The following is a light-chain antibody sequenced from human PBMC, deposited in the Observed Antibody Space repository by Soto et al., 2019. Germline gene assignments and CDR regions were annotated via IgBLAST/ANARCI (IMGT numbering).Light chain of an antibody. CDR1: QSVSSR. J-gene: IGKJ5*01. CDR2: RTS. V-gene: IGKV3-15*01. Sequence: EIVMTQSPATLSVSPGERATLSCRASQSVSSRLAWYQQKPGQAPRLLIYRTSTRATGIPARFSGSGSGTEFTLTISSLQSEDFAVYYCQQRSNWPPWVTFGQGTRLEIK. CDR3: QQRSNWPPWVT.